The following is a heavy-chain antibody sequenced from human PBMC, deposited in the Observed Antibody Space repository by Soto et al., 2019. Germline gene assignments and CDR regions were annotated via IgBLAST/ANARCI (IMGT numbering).Heavy chain of an antibody. CDR2: IYYSGST. J-gene: IGHJ6*02. V-gene: IGHV4-39*01. CDR1: GGSISSSNYY. Sequence: PSETLSLTCTVSGGSISSSNYYWGWIRQPPGKGLEWIGSIYYSGSTYYNPSLKSRVTISVDTSKNQFFLKLGSVTAADTAVYYCARHLVITNYYYGMDVWGQGTTVT. D-gene: IGHD3-22*01. CDR3: ARHLVITNYYYGMDV.